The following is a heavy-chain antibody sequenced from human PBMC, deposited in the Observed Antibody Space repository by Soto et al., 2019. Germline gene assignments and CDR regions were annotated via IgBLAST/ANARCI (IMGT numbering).Heavy chain of an antibody. Sequence: SETLSLTCAVSGGSISSSNWWSWVRQPPGKGLEWIGEIYHSGSTNYNPSLKSRVTISVDKSKNQFSLKLSSVTAADTAVYYCAGAVATDYYYYGMDVWGQGTTVTSP. CDR2: IYHSGST. J-gene: IGHJ6*02. CDR3: AGAVATDYYYYGMDV. CDR1: GGSISSSNW. V-gene: IGHV4-4*02. D-gene: IGHD2-21*02.